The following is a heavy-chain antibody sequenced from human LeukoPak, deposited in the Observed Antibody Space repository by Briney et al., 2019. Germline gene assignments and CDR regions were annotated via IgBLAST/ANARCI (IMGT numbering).Heavy chain of an antibody. CDR2: IHPNSGGT. J-gene: IGHJ4*02. V-gene: IGHV1-2*02. CDR1: GYTFISYG. Sequence: ASVKVSCKASGYTFISYGISWVRQAPGQGLEWMGWIHPNSGGTNYAQKFQGRVTMTRDTSITTAYMELSRLRSDDTAVYYCARFSSGWYEGDYWGQGTLVTVSS. D-gene: IGHD6-19*01. CDR3: ARFSSGWYEGDY.